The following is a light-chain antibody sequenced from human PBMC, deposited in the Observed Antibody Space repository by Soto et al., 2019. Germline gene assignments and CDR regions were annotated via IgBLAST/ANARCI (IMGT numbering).Light chain of an antibody. J-gene: IGKJ1*01. CDR1: QSVSTK. CDR3: QKYDSAPT. Sequence: EVVMTQSPATLSVSAGETVTLSCRASQSVSTKLAWYQQKPGLAPRLLIFGASTRATGVPARFSGSGSGTEFTLTISSLQSEDFATYYCQKYDSAPTFGPGTKVEIK. V-gene: IGKV3-15*01. CDR2: GAS.